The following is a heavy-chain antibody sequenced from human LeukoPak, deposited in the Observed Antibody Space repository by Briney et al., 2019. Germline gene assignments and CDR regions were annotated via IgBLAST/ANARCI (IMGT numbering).Heavy chain of an antibody. CDR3: TTDDGRSDGRPYYFHY. CDR1: GFTLSNAW. Sequence: GGSLRLSCAASGFTLSNAWMSWVRQAPGKGLEWVGRIKSKTFGGTTDYAAPVKGRFTISRDDSENTVHLRMNSLRTEDTAMYYCTTDDGRSDGRPYYFHYWGQGTLVTVSS. D-gene: IGHD5-24*01. CDR2: IKSKTFGGTT. J-gene: IGHJ4*02. V-gene: IGHV3-15*01.